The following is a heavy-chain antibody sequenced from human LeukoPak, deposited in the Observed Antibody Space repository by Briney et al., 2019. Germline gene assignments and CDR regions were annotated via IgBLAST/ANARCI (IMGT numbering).Heavy chain of an antibody. V-gene: IGHV3-30*04. CDR3: ARANHPARPGGSAFDI. J-gene: IGHJ3*02. D-gene: IGHD1-26*01. CDR2: ISYDGSNK. CDR1: GFTFSSYA. Sequence: PGRSLRLSCAASGFTFSSYAMHWVRQAPGKGLEWVAVISYDGSNKYYADSVKGRFTISRDNSMNTLYLQMNSLRAEDTAVYYCARANHPARPGGSAFDIWGQGTMVTVSS.